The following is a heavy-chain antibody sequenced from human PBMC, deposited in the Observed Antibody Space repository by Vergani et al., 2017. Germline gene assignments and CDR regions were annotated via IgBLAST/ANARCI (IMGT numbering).Heavy chain of an antibody. Sequence: QVQLQESGPGLVKPSQTLSLTCTVSGGSISSGSYYWSWIRQPAGKGLEWIGRIYTSGSTNYNPSLKSRVTISVDTSKNQFSLKLSSVTAADTAVYYCGRGLLADCGGDCHSLAYWGQGTLGTVSS. CDR2: IYTSGST. J-gene: IGHJ4*02. CDR1: GGSISSGSYY. D-gene: IGHD2-21*02. V-gene: IGHV4-61*02. CDR3: GRGLLADCGGDCHSLAY.